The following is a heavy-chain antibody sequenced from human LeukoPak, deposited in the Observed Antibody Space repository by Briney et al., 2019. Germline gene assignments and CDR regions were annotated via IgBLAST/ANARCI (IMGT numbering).Heavy chain of an antibody. D-gene: IGHD6-19*01. Sequence: PGGSLRLSCAASGFTFSSYWMSWVRQAPGKGLEWVANIKQDGSEKYYVDSVKGRSTISRDNAKNSLYLQMNSLRAEDTAVYYCARGKEIAVAGTDYWGQGTLVTVSS. V-gene: IGHV3-7*01. J-gene: IGHJ4*02. CDR1: GFTFSSYW. CDR3: ARGKEIAVAGTDY. CDR2: IKQDGSEK.